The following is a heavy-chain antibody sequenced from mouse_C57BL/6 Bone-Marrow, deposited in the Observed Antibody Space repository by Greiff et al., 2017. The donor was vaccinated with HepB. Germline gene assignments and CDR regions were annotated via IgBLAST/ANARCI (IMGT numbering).Heavy chain of an antibody. D-gene: IGHD1-1*01. V-gene: IGHV1-22*01. CDR2: INPNNGGT. J-gene: IGHJ2*01. CDR3: ARRDTTVDYFDY. CDR1: GYTFTDYN. Sequence: EVQLQQSGPELVKPGASVKMSCKASGYTFTDYNMHWVKQSHGKSLEWIGYINPNNGGTSYNQKFKGKATLTVNKSSSTAYMELRSLTSEDSAVYDCARRDTTVDYFDYWGQGTTLTVSS.